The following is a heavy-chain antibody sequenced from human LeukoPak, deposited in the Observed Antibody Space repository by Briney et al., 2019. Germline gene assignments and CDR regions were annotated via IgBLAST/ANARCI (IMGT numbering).Heavy chain of an antibody. Sequence: GGSLRLSCAASGFTFDDYAMHWVRQAPGKGLEWVSGISWNSGSIGYADSVKGRFTISRDNAKNSLYLQMNSLRAEDTAVYYCARDSGMVRGVTSWGQGTLVTVSS. CDR1: GFTFDDYA. D-gene: IGHD3-10*01. CDR3: ARDSGMVRGVTS. V-gene: IGHV3-9*01. J-gene: IGHJ5*02. CDR2: ISWNSGSI.